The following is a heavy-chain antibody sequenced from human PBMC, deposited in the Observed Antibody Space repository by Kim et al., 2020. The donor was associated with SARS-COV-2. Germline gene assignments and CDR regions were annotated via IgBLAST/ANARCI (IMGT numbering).Heavy chain of an antibody. CDR1: GFTFNNYA. D-gene: IGHD6-19*01. CDR3: AKVTSGSSGWFEYFQH. CDR2: IRYSGGNT. J-gene: IGHJ1*01. V-gene: IGHV3-23*01. Sequence: GGSLRLSCAASGFTFNNYAMSWVRQAPGKGLEWVAGIRYSGGNTKYADSVKGRFSISRDNSKNTLYLQMDSLRAEDTAVYYCAKVTSGSSGWFEYFQHWGQGTLVTVSS.